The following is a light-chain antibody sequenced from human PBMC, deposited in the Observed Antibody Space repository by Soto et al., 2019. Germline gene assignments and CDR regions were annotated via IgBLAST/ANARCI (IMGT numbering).Light chain of an antibody. Sequence: QSVLTQPPSVSGAPGQRGTISCTGSSSNIGAGYGVNWYQQLPGTAPKLLIYGNTNRPSGVPDRISGSKSGTSASLAITGLQAEDEADYYCESYDSTLSGSRFGGGTKVTVL. CDR3: ESYDSTLSGSR. CDR2: GNT. CDR1: SSNIGAGYG. V-gene: IGLV1-40*01. J-gene: IGLJ3*02.